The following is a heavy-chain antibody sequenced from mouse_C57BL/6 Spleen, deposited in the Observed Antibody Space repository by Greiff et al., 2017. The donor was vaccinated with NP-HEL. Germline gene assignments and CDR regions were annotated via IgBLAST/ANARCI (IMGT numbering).Heavy chain of an antibody. CDR3: ARYYYGSSYYFDY. V-gene: IGHV5-4*01. J-gene: IGHJ2*01. CDR2: ISDGGSYT. Sequence: EVQLVESGGGLVKPGGSLKLSCAASGFTFSSYAMSWVRQTPEKSLEWVATISDGGSYTYYPDNVKGRFTISRDNAKNNLYLQMSHLKSEDTGMYYCARYYYGSSYYFDYWGQGTTLTVSS. D-gene: IGHD1-1*01. CDR1: GFTFSSYA.